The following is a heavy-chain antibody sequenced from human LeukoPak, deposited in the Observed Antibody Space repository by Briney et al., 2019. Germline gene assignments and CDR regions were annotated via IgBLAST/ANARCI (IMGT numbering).Heavy chain of an antibody. Sequence: PGGSLRLSCAASGFTFSSYSMNWVRQAPGKGLEWVSSISSSSSYIYYADSVKGRFTISRDNAKNSLYLQMNSLRAEDTAVYYCARGQMVRGAQDYFDYWGQGTLVTVSS. V-gene: IGHV3-21*01. J-gene: IGHJ4*02. D-gene: IGHD3-10*01. CDR1: GFTFSSYS. CDR3: ARGQMVRGAQDYFDY. CDR2: ISSSSSYI.